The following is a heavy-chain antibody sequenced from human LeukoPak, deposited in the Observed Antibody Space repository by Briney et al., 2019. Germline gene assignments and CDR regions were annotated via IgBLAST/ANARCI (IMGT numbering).Heavy chain of an antibody. CDR1: VDSVSNNSAV. J-gene: IGHJ4*02. CDR3: VRSQYWRFDD. V-gene: IGHV6-1*01. Sequence: SQTLSLTCAISVDSVSNNSAVWNWIRQSPSRGLGWLGRTYYRSKWYNDYGASVKSRITVNPDTSKNQFSLQLNSVTPEDTAVYYCVRSQYWRFDDWGQGTLVTVSS. CDR2: TYYRSKWYN. D-gene: IGHD2-8*02.